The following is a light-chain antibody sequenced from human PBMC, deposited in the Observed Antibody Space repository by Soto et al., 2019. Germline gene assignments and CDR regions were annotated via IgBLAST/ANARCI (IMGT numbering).Light chain of an antibody. CDR3: QSYDSSLSGSRV. CDR2: GNS. Sequence: QSVLTQPPSVSGAPGQRVTISCTWSSCNIGAGYDVHWYQQLPGTAPKLLIYGNSNRPSGVPDRFSGSKSGTSGSLAITGLQAEDEADYYCQSYDSSLSGSRVFGGGTKLTVL. J-gene: IGLJ2*01. V-gene: IGLV1-40*01. CDR1: SCNIGAGYD.